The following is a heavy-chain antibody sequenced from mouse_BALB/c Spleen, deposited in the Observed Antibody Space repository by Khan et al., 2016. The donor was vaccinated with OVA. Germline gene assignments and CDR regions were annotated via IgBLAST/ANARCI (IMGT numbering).Heavy chain of an antibody. CDR1: GYSITSDYA. D-gene: IGHD1-1*01. Sequence: QLEASGPGLVKPSQSLSLTCTVTGYSITSDYAWNWIRQFPGNKLEWMAYITYSGNTGYNPSLKGRISITRDTSKNQFFLQLNSVTTEDTATYYCARDYGSSYLFFDYWGRGTTLTVSS. CDR2: ITYSGNT. V-gene: IGHV3-2*02. CDR3: ARDYGSSYLFFDY. J-gene: IGHJ2*01.